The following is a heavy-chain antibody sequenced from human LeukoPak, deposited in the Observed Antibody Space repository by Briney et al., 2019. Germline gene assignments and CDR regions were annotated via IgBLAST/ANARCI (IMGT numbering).Heavy chain of an antibody. J-gene: IGHJ4*02. CDR3: TTVGTVVPAGFDY. CDR1: AFTFSNAW. Sequence: GGSLRLSCAASAFTFSNAWMSWVRQAPGKGLEWVGRIKSKTDGGTTDYAAPVKGRFTISRDDSKNTLYLQMNSLKTEDTAVYYCTTVGTVVPAGFDYWGQGTLVTVSS. D-gene: IGHD2-2*01. V-gene: IGHV3-15*01. CDR2: IKSKTDGGTT.